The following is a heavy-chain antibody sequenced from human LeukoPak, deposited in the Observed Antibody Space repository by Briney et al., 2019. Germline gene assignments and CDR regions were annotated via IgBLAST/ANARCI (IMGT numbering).Heavy chain of an antibody. CDR3: VAYYYDSSGYDAFDI. D-gene: IGHD3-22*01. CDR1: GGPISSYY. CDR2: IYYSGST. V-gene: IGHV4-59*08. Sequence: SETLSLTCTVSGGPISSYYWSWIRQPPGKGLEWIGYIYYSGSTNYNPSLKSRVTISVDTSKNQFSLKLSSVTAADTAVYYCVAYYYDSSGYDAFDIWGQGTMVTVSS. J-gene: IGHJ3*02.